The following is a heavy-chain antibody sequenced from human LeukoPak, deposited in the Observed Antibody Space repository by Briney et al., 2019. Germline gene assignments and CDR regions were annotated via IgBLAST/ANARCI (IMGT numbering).Heavy chain of an antibody. J-gene: IGHJ4*02. CDR3: ARDGSRRGYSYGWLDY. CDR1: GFTFSSYG. D-gene: IGHD5-18*01. Sequence: PGGSLRLSCAASGFTFSSYGMHWVRQAPGKGLEWVSSISSSSSYIYYADSVKGRFTISRDNAKNSLYLQMNSLRAEDTAVYHCARDGSRRGYSYGWLDYWGQGTLVTVSS. V-gene: IGHV3-21*01. CDR2: ISSSSSYI.